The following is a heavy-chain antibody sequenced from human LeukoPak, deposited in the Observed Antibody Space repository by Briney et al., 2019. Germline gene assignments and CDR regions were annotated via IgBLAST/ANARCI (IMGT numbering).Heavy chain of an antibody. CDR3: ALHRGVATMWAPY. J-gene: IGHJ4*02. D-gene: IGHD5-12*01. V-gene: IGHV3-23*01. Sequence: YPGGSLRLSCAASGFTFSSYSMNWVRQAPGKGLEWVSAISGSGGSTYYADSVKGRFTISRDNSKNTLYLQMNSLRAEDTAVYYCALHRGVATMWAPYWGQGTLVTVSS. CDR2: ISGSGGST. CDR1: GFTFSSYS.